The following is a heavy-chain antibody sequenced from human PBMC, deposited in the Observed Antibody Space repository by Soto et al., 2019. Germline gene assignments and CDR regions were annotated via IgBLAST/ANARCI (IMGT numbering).Heavy chain of an antibody. V-gene: IGHV4-34*01. J-gene: IGHJ6*02. CDR2: INHSGST. Sequence: SETLSLTCAVYGGSFSGYYWSWIRQPPGKGLEWIGEINHSGSTNYNPSLKSRVTISVDTSKNQFSLKLSSVTAADTAVHYCETGLGIWYYYGMDVWGQGTTVTVSS. D-gene: IGHD3-16*01. CDR3: ETGLGIWYYYGMDV. CDR1: GGSFSGYY.